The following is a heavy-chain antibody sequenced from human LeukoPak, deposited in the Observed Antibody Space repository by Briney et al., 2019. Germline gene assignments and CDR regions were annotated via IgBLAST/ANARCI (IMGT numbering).Heavy chain of an antibody. J-gene: IGHJ4*02. Sequence: GGSLSLSCAASGFSFRNYWMGWVRQAPGKGLEWVANTKPDGSAEYYADSVRGRFTASRDSANNLLYLQMNRLRAEDTAVYYCARDGGLHTNFDYWGQGTLLTVSS. CDR2: TKPDGSAE. D-gene: IGHD2-15*01. CDR3: ARDGGLHTNFDY. CDR1: GFSFRNYW. V-gene: IGHV3-7*01.